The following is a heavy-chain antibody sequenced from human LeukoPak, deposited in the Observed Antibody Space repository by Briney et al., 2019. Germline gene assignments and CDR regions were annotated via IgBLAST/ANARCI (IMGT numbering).Heavy chain of an antibody. CDR2: ISSSGSTI. Sequence: GGSLRLSCAASGFTFSDYYMSWIRQAPGKGLEWVSYISSSGSTIYYADPVKGRFTISRDNAKNSLYLQMNSLRAEDTAVYYCAREGTYWGTYNWFDPWGQGTLVTVSS. V-gene: IGHV3-11*01. CDR3: AREGTYWGTYNWFDP. J-gene: IGHJ5*02. D-gene: IGHD3-16*01. CDR1: GFTFSDYY.